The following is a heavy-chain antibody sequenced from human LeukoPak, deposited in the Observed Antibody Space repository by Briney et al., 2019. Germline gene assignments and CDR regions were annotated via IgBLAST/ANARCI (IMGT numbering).Heavy chain of an antibody. V-gene: IGHV3-9*01. CDR2: ISWNSGSI. J-gene: IGHJ4*02. Sequence: PGGSLRLSCAVSGFTFDDYAMHWVRQAPGKGLEWVSGISWNSGSIGYADSVKGRFTISRDNAKNSLYLQMNSLRAEDTALYYCAKDSRGYYGSGSYSRYYFDYWGQGTLVTVSS. D-gene: IGHD3-10*01. CDR1: GFTFDDYA. CDR3: AKDSRGYYGSGSYSRYYFDY.